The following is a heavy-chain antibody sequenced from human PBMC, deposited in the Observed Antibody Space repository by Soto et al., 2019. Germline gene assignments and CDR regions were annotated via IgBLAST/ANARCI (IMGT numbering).Heavy chain of an antibody. J-gene: IGHJ3*02. CDR3: AGIRDGYNSRGAFDI. CDR2: INHSGST. Sequence: QVQLQQWGAGLLKPSETLSLTCAVYGGSFSGYYWSWIRQPQGKGLEWIGEINHSGSTNYNPSLKSRVTISVDTSKNQFSLKLSSVTAADTAVYYCAGIRDGYNSRGAFDIWGQGTMVTVSS. D-gene: IGHD5-12*01. CDR1: GGSFSGYY. V-gene: IGHV4-34*01.